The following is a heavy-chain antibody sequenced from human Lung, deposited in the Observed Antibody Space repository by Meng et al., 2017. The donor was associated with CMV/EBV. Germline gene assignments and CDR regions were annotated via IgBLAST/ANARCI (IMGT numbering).Heavy chain of an antibody. J-gene: IGHJ1*01. V-gene: IGHV4-31*03. CDR1: GGSISSSGYY. CDR2: IYHTGST. Sequence: SXTLSLXCSVSGGSISSSGYYWSWIRQRPGKGLEWIGYIYHTGSTQYNPSLKSRVSISLDPSTSQVSLTLTSVTAADTAVYFCARGGYNYAGHLQHWGQGTLVTVSS. CDR3: ARGGYNYAGHLQH. D-gene: IGHD5-18*01.